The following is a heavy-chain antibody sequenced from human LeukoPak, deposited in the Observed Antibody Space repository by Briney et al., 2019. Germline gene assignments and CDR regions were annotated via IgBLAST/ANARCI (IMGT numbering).Heavy chain of an antibody. CDR2: IYTNTGYP. Sequence: ASVKVSCKASRYTFTTYAMNWVRQAPGQGLEWMGWIYTNTGYPTYAQGFTGRFVFSLDTSVSTAYLQISSLKAEDTAVYYCARDLTMTVVAIAYWGQGTLVTVPS. CDR3: ARDLTMTVVAIAY. CDR1: RYTFTTYA. D-gene: IGHD3-22*01. V-gene: IGHV7-4-1*02. J-gene: IGHJ4*02.